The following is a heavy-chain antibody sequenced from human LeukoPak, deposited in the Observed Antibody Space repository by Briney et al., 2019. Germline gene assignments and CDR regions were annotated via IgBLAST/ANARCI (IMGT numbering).Heavy chain of an antibody. Sequence: SETLSLTCGVSGGSISNTNWWTWFRQPPGKGLEWIGEVNLQGSTNYNPSLKSRAAISVDKSETHISLKLTSVTAADTAVYYCAREGGPYRPLDYSGQGTLVTVSS. CDR1: GGSISNTNW. CDR2: VNLQGST. J-gene: IGHJ4*02. CDR3: AREGGPYRPLDY. V-gene: IGHV4-4*02.